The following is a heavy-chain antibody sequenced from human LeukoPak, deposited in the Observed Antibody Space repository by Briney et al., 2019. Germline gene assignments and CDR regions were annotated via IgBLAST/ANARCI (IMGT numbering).Heavy chain of an antibody. D-gene: IGHD6-19*01. V-gene: IGHV4-59*01. CDR2: IYYSGST. Sequence: PSETLSLTCTVSGGSISSYYWSWIRQPPGKGLEWIGYIYYSGSTNYNPSLKSRVTISVDTSKNQFSLKLSSVTAADTAVYYCARHFGLAVAGTFDYWGQGTLVTVSS. CDR3: ARHFGLAVAGTFDY. CDR1: GGSISSYY. J-gene: IGHJ4*02.